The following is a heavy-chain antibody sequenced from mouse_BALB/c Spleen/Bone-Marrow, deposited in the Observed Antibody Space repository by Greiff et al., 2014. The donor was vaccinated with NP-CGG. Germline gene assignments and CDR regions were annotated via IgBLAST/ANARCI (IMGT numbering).Heavy chain of an antibody. CDR2: ILPGSGST. CDR1: GYTFSSYW. D-gene: IGHD1-2*01. CDR3: ARRGHGFAWFAY. J-gene: IGHJ3*01. Sequence: LVESGTELMKPGASVKISCKATGYTFSSYWIEWVNQRPGHGLEWIGEILPGSGSTNYNEKFKGKATFTADTSSNTAYMRLSSLTSEDSAVYYCARRGHGFAWFAYWGQGTLVTVSA. V-gene: IGHV1-9*01.